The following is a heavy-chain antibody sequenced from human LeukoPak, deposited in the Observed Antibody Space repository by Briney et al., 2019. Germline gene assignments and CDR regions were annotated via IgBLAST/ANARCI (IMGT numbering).Heavy chain of an antibody. V-gene: IGHV4-39*07. CDR2: VHHTGRA. CDR3: AREPDA. CDR1: GDSISGSNYH. J-gene: IGHJ5*02. Sequence: PSETLSLTCTVSGDSISGSNYHWGWIRQPPGKGLEWLGTVHHTGRAFYDPSLRRRTTVSVDTSKNQFSLKLTSVTAADTAVYYCAREPDAWGQGTLVTVSS.